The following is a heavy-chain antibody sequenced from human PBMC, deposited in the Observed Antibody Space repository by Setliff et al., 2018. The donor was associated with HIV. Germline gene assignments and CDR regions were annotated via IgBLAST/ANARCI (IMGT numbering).Heavy chain of an antibody. V-gene: IGHV4-39*07. CDR2: IYYRGST. CDR1: GGSISSSSYY. Sequence: SETLSLTCTVSGGSISSSSYYWGWIRQPPGKGLEWIGSIYYRGSTYYNPSLKSRVTISLDTSKNQFSLKLSSLTAADTAVYYCARETYYYDNPQYYYYYMDVWGKGTTVTVSS. D-gene: IGHD3-22*01. CDR3: ARETYYYDNPQYYYYYMDV. J-gene: IGHJ6*03.